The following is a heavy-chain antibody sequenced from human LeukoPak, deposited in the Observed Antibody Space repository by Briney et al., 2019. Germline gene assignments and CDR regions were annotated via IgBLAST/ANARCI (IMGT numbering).Heavy chain of an antibody. CDR2: LYGGGST. Sequence: PGGSLRLSCAASGFTVSGHFMNWVRQAPGKGLEWVSVLYGGGSTYYADSEKGRFTISRDNSKNTLYLQMNSLKAEDTAVYYCARAALWFGEGPAFDYWGQGTLVTVVS. D-gene: IGHD3-10*01. CDR1: GFTVSGHF. CDR3: ARAALWFGEGPAFDY. J-gene: IGHJ4*02. V-gene: IGHV3-53*01.